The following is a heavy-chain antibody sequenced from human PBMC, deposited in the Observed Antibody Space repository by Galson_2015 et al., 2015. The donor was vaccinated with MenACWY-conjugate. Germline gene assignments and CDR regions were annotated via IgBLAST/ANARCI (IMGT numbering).Heavy chain of an antibody. D-gene: IGHD1-1*01. Sequence: SLRLSCAASGFTFNNYWMNWVRQPPGKGLEWISYIKADGSFSNYADSVKGRFTISTDNAKNMVYLQMDGLGDEDTAVYFCARDNNWSFDSWGQGTLVTVSS. CDR1: GFTFNNYW. J-gene: IGHJ4*02. CDR3: ARDNNWSFDS. CDR2: IKADGSFS. V-gene: IGHV3-74*01.